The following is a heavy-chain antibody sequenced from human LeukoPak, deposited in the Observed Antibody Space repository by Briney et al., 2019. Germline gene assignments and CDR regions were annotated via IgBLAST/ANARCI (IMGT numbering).Heavy chain of an antibody. V-gene: IGHV3-53*01. CDR1: GFTVSSNY. D-gene: IGHD6-19*01. Sequence: TGGSLRLSCAASGFTVSSNYMSWVRQPPGKGLEWVSVIHSGGTTYYAGSVKGRFTISRDHSRNTVYLQMNNLRAEDTALYYCARLKDVAVAGIGSHDFWGQGTMVTVSS. CDR3: ARLKDVAVAGIGSHDF. CDR2: IHSGGTT. J-gene: IGHJ3*01.